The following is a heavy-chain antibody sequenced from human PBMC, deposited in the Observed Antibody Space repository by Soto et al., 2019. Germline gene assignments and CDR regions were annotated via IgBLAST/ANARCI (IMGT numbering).Heavy chain of an antibody. CDR2: IYYSGST. CDR1: GGSISSSSYY. D-gene: IGHD5-12*01. Sequence: QLQLQESGPGLVKPSETLSLTCTVSGGSISSSSYYWGWIRQPPGKGLEWIGSIYYSGSTYYNPSLKSRVTISVDTSKNQFSLKLSSVTAADTAVYYCARLNPVPDIVATSAFDYWGQGTLVTVSS. CDR3: ARLNPVPDIVATSAFDY. V-gene: IGHV4-39*01. J-gene: IGHJ4*02.